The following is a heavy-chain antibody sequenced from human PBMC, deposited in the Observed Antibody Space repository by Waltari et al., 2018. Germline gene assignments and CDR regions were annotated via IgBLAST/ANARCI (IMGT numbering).Heavy chain of an antibody. CDR3: ARDSSSWYGNWFDP. D-gene: IGHD6-13*01. CDR1: GGSFSGYY. V-gene: IGHV4-34*01. Sequence: QVQLQQWGAGLLKPSETLSLTCAVYGGSFSGYYWSWIRQPPGQGLEWIGEINHSGRTNYNPSIKSRVTISVDTSKSQFSLRLSSVTAADTAVYYCARDSSSWYGNWFDPWGQGTLVTVSS. CDR2: INHSGRT. J-gene: IGHJ5*02.